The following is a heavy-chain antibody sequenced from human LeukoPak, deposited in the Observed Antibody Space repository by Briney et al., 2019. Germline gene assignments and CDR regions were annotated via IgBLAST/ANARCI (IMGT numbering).Heavy chain of an antibody. CDR1: GGSISSYY. Sequence: SETLSLTCTVSGGSISSYYWSWIRQPPGKCLEWLGYIYFRGTTNYHPSIKSPVTISVDTSKNQFSLKLSSVTAADTAVYYCARLGGGYSYGYYLDYWGQGTLVTVSS. V-gene: IGHV4-59*08. D-gene: IGHD5-18*01. CDR3: ARLGGGYSYGYYLDY. CDR2: IYFRGTT. J-gene: IGHJ4*02.